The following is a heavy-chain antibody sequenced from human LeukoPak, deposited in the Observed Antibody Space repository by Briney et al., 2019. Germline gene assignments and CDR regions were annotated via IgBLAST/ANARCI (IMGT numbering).Heavy chain of an antibody. Sequence: PSVKVSCKASGGTFRSFAISWVRQAPGQGLEWMGGIIPIFRTANYAQKFQGRVTITADESTGTAYMELSSLKSEDTAVYYCARALRYYSDSSGYAFDYWGQGTLVTVSS. CDR3: ARALRYYSDSSGYAFDY. V-gene: IGHV1-69*13. D-gene: IGHD3-22*01. CDR1: GGTFRSFA. J-gene: IGHJ4*02. CDR2: IIPIFRTA.